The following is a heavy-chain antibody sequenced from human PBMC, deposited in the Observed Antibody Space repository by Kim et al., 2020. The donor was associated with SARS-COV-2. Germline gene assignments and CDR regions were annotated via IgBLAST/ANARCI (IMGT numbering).Heavy chain of an antibody. J-gene: IGHJ5*02. CDR3: ARERGGLLAA. D-gene: IGHD3-16*01. V-gene: IGHV4-39*07. CDR2: IYYSGST. CDR1: GGSISSSSYY. Sequence: SETLSLTCTVSGGSISSSSYYWGWIRQPPGKGLEWIGSIYYSGSTYYNPSLKSRVTISVDTSKNQFSLKLSSVTAADTAVYYCARERGGLLAAWGQGTLVTVSS.